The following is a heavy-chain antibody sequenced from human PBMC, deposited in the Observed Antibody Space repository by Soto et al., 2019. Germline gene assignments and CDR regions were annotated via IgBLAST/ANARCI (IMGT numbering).Heavy chain of an antibody. V-gene: IGHV2-5*02. J-gene: IGHJ4*02. CDR3: ASSTGYRIFDC. Sequence: QITLKESGPTLVKPTQTRTLNCTFSGFSLSTTGVGVGWIRQPPGKALEWLALIFWDDDKRYSPSLKSRLTITKDTSKNQVVLTMTNMDPVDTATYYCASSTGYRIFDCWGQGTLVAVSS. D-gene: IGHD3-9*01. CDR2: IFWDDDK. CDR1: GFSLSTTGVG.